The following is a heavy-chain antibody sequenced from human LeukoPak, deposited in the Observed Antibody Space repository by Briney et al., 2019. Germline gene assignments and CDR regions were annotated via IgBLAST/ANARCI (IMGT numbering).Heavy chain of an antibody. CDR2: INYSGTT. D-gene: IGHD3-22*01. Sequence: SETLSLTCTVSGGSIGSYYWSWIRQPPGKGLEWVGYINYSGTTNYNPSLKSRVSMSVDTSKNQFSLKLSSVTAADTAVYYCARGTMMVGPRGQGTQVTVSS. CDR3: ARGTMMVGP. CDR1: GGSIGSYY. J-gene: IGHJ5*02. V-gene: IGHV4-59*01.